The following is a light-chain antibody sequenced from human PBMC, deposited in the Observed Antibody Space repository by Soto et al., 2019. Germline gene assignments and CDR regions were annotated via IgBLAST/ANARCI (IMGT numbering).Light chain of an antibody. CDR3: SSYTSSSSYV. Sequence: QSALTQPASVSGSPGQSITISCTGTSSDVGGYNYVSWYQQHPGKAPKLIIYEVSNRPSGVSNRFSGSKSGNTASLTISGLQAEGEAGYYCSSYTSSSSYVLGTGTKVTVL. CDR1: SSDVGGYNY. CDR2: EVS. J-gene: IGLJ1*01. V-gene: IGLV2-14*01.